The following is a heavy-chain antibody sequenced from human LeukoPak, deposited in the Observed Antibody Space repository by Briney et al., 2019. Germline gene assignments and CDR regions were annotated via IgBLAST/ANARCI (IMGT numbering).Heavy chain of an antibody. CDR2: IKEDGSEK. CDR1: GFTFSSYW. D-gene: IGHD4-17*01. V-gene: IGHV3-7*01. Sequence: PGGSLRLSCAASGFTFSSYWMSWVRQAPGKGLEWVANIKEDGSEKYYVDSVKGRFTISRDNAKNSLYLLMNSLRAEDTAVYYCANGDYVSLVDYWGQGTLVTVSS. J-gene: IGHJ4*02. CDR3: ANGDYVSLVDY.